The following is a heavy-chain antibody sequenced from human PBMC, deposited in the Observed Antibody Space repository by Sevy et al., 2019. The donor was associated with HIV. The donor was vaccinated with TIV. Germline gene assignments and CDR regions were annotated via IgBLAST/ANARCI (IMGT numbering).Heavy chain of an antibody. CDR3: ARDLVADIVVVVAADINYYYYGMDV. J-gene: IGHJ6*02. Sequence: GESLKISCAASGFTFSSYSMNWVRQAPGKGLEWVSSISSSSSYIYYADSVKGRFTISRENAKNSLYLQMNSLRAEDTAVYYCARDLVADIVVVVAADINYYYYGMDVWGQGTTVTVSS. CDR1: GFTFSSYS. V-gene: IGHV3-21*01. D-gene: IGHD2-15*01. CDR2: ISSSSSYI.